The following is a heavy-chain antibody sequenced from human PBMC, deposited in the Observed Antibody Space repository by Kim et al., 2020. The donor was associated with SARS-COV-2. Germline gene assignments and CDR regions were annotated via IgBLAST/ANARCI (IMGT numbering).Heavy chain of an antibody. CDR3: ARGPNRYSTYQQYFDY. CDR1: GGSISSYY. CDR2: IYGSGST. Sequence: SETLSLTCTVSGGSISSYYWSWIRQPAGKGLEWIGRIYGSGSTDYNSSLKSRVTMSVDTSKNQFSLRMTSVTAADTAVYYCARGPNRYSTYQQYFDYWGQGALVTVSS. V-gene: IGHV4-4*07. J-gene: IGHJ4*02. D-gene: IGHD4-4*01.